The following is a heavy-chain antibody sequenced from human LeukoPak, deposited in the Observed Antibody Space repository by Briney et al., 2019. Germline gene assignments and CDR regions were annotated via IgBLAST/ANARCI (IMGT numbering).Heavy chain of an antibody. V-gene: IGHV3-30*18. Sequence: PGRSLRLSCAASGFTFSSYGMHWVRQAPGKGLEWVAVISYDGSNKYYADSVKGRFTISRDNSKNTLYLQMNSLRAEDTAVYYRAKVGNSGSYYYYYGMDVWGQGTTVTVSS. CDR3: AKVGNSGSYYYYYGMDV. CDR1: GFTFSSYG. J-gene: IGHJ6*02. D-gene: IGHD1-26*01. CDR2: ISYDGSNK.